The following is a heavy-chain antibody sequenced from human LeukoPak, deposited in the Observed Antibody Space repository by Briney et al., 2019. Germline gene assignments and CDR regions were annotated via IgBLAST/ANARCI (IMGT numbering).Heavy chain of an antibody. D-gene: IGHD3-22*01. J-gene: IGHJ4*02. CDR3: VRYYYDSSGQGYYFDY. V-gene: IGHV4-4*02. Sequence: PSETLSLTCAVSGGSINRSDWWTWVRQSPGKGLEWIGEIHHSGSTNYNPSLKSRITISIDKPKNKFSLRLWSVTAADTAVYYCVRYYYDSSGQGYYFDYWGQGTLVTVSS. CDR1: GGSINRSDW. CDR2: IHHSGST.